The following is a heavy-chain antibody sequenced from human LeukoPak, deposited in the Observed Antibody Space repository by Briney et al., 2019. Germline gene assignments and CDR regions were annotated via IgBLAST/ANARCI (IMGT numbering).Heavy chain of an antibody. Sequence: GGSLRLSCAASGFTFRNYAMHWVRQARGKGLEWVAFIRYDGGEIYYADSVKGRFTISRDNSKNTLYLQIDSLRAEDTAVYYCAKREAVAGMSDFDYWGQGTLVTVSS. V-gene: IGHV3-30*02. CDR3: AKREAVAGMSDFDY. D-gene: IGHD6-19*01. CDR2: IRYDGGEI. CDR1: GFTFRNYA. J-gene: IGHJ4*02.